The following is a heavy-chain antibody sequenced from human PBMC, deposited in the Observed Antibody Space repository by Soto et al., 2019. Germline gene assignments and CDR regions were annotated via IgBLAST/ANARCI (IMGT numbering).Heavy chain of an antibody. CDR3: ASWKEADYYGSGSYYPTTPPSAR. Sequence: QLQLQESGPGLVKPSETLSLTCTVSGGSISSSSYYWGWIRQPPGKGLEWIGSIYYSGSTYYNPSLKSRVTISVDTSKNQFSLKLSSVTAADTAVYYCASWKEADYYGSGSYYPTTPPSARWGQGTLVTVSS. CDR2: IYYSGST. D-gene: IGHD3-10*01. V-gene: IGHV4-39*01. J-gene: IGHJ4*02. CDR1: GGSISSSSYY.